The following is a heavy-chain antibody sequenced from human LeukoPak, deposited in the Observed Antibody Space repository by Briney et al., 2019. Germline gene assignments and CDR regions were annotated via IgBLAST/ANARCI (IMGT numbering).Heavy chain of an antibody. CDR1: GASITTYY. D-gene: IGHD3-10*01. V-gene: IGHV4-59*01. CDR2: IHYSGST. Sequence: SETLSLTCSVSGASITTYYWSWIRQPPGKGLEWIAYIHYSGSTMYNPSLSSRVTISVDTSKNQFSLRLSSVTAADTAVYYCARDLYGSGNFLPESPWGQGTLVTVSS. J-gene: IGHJ5*02. CDR3: ARDLYGSGNFLPESP.